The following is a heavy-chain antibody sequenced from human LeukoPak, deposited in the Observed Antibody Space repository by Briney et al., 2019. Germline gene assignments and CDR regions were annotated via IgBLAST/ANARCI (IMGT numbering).Heavy chain of an antibody. CDR1: GGSISSDGYC. D-gene: IGHD2-2*01. V-gene: IGHV4-61*02. CDR3: ARDPVVPAEELWYFDL. Sequence: SQTLSLTCTVSGGSISSDGYCWSWIRQPAGKGLEWIGRIYTSGNTNYNPSLKSRVTISIDTSKNQFSLKLSSVTAADTAVYYCARDPVVPAEELWYFDLWGRGTLVTVSS. CDR2: IYTSGNT. J-gene: IGHJ2*01.